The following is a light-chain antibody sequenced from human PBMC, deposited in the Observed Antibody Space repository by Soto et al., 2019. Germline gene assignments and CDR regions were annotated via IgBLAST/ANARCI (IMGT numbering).Light chain of an antibody. J-gene: IGLJ3*02. Sequence: QPVLTQPPSASGTPGQNVTISCSGSSSKIGSNYVYWYQQLPGTAPKLLIYRNNQRPSGVPDRFSGSKPGTSASLAISGLRSEDEADYYCAAWDDSLSIWVFGGGTKLTVL. CDR3: AAWDDSLSIWV. CDR2: RNN. CDR1: SSKIGSNY. V-gene: IGLV1-47*01.